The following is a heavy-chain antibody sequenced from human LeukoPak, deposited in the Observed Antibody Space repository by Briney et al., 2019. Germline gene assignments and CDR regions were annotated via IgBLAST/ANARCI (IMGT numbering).Heavy chain of an antibody. D-gene: IGHD6-13*01. J-gene: IGHJ4*02. CDR2: IKQDGSEK. Sequence: GGSLRLSCAASGFTLSSYWMSWVRQAPGKGLEWVANIKQDGSEKYYVDSVKGRLTISRDNAKKSLYLQMNSLRAEDTAIYYCAKDIEPAGLFLDSWGQGTLVTVSP. V-gene: IGHV3-7*04. CDR1: GFTLSSYW. CDR3: AKDIEPAGLFLDS.